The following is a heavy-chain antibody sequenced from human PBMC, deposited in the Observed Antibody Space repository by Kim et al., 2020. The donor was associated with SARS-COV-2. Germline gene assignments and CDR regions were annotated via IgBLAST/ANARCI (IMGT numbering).Heavy chain of an antibody. CDR1: GGSISSSNW. CDR3: ARDYGDYSTYYYGMDV. CDR2: IYHSGST. D-gene: IGHD4-17*01. V-gene: IGHV4-4*02. J-gene: IGHJ6*02. Sequence: SETLSLTCAVSGGSISSSNWWSWVRQPPGKGLEWIGEIYHSGSTNYNPSLKSRVTISVDKSKNQFSLKLSSVTAADTAVYYCARDYGDYSTYYYGMDVWGQGTTVTVSS.